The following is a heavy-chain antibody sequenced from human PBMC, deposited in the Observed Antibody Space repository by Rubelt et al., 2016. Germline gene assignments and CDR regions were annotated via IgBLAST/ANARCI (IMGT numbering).Heavy chain of an antibody. V-gene: IGHV3-74*02. CDR1: GFTFSSYW. J-gene: IGHJ6*02. CDR2: INSDGSST. CDR3: ARAVTVYYYYGMDV. D-gene: IGHD2/OR15-2a*01. Sequence: VQLVESGGGVVQPGGSLRLSCAASGFTFSSYWMHWVRQAPGKGLVWVSRINSDGSSTSYADSVKGRLTKSGDKAKKTLYLQMNSLRAEDTAVYYCARAVTVYYYYGMDVWGQGTTVTVSS.